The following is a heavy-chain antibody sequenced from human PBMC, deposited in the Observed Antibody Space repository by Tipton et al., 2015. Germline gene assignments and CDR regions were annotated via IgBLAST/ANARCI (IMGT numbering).Heavy chain of an antibody. CDR2: IYSSATT. CDR1: GGSISLGGYY. CDR3: AKTHGAYDWYLDH. D-gene: IGHD5-12*01. J-gene: IGHJ4*02. Sequence: TLSLTCTVSGGSISLGGYYWGWIRQPPGKGLEWIGYIYSSATTSYSSALRNRVTISVDTSKNQFSLNLRSVTAADAAVYFCAKTHGAYDWYLDHWGQGTLVTVSS. V-gene: IGHV4-61*08.